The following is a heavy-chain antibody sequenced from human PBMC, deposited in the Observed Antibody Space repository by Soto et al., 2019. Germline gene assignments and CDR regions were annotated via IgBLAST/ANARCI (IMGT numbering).Heavy chain of an antibody. Sequence: EVQLVESGGGLVQPGGSLRLSCAASGFRFDESAMHWVRQAPGKGLEWVSGIARDSGNKGYADSVKGRFIVSRDNDKNSLYLQMNSLRPEDTALYFCAKDKVGGTYFSGLDYWGQGTLVTVSS. CDR1: GFRFDESA. CDR2: IARDSGNK. J-gene: IGHJ4*02. CDR3: AKDKVGGTYFSGLDY. D-gene: IGHD1-26*01. V-gene: IGHV3-9*01.